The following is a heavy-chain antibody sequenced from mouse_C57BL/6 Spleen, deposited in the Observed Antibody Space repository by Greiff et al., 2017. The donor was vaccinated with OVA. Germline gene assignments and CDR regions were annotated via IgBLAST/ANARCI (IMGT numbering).Heavy chain of an antibody. V-gene: IGHV1-69*01. CDR1: GYTFTSYW. J-gene: IGHJ2*01. CDR2: IDPSDSYT. CDR3: ARSEDYSNFDY. Sequence: QVQLKQPGAELVMPGASVKLSCKASGYTFTSYWMHWVKQRPGQGLEWIGEIDPSDSYTYYNQKFKGKSTLTVDNSSSTAYMQLSSLTSEDSAVYYCARSEDYSNFDYWGQGTTLTVSS. D-gene: IGHD2-5*01.